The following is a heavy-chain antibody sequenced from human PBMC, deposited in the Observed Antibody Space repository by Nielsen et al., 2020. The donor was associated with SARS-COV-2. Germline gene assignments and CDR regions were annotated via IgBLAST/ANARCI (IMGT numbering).Heavy chain of an antibody. J-gene: IGHJ4*02. CDR2: ISYDGSNK. V-gene: IGHV3-30-3*01. Sequence: GGSLRLSCAASGFTFSSYAMHWVRQAPGKGLEWVAVISYDGSNKYYADSVKGRFTISRDNSKNTLYLQMNSLRAEDTAVYYCARDDSTNLFDYWGQGTLVTVSS. CDR1: GFTFSSYA. CDR3: ARDDSTNLFDY. D-gene: IGHD2-2*01.